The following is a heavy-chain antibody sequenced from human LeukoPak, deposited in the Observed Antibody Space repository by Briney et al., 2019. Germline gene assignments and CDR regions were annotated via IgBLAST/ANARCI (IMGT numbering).Heavy chain of an antibody. J-gene: IGHJ4*02. D-gene: IGHD6-13*01. CDR3: ARTQLQQLGYFDY. V-gene: IGHV1-69*13. CDR1: GGTFSSYA. Sequence: SVKVSCKASGGTFSSYAISWVRQAPGQGLEWMGGIIPIFGTANYAQKFQGRVTITADESTSTAYMELSSLRSEDTAVYYCARTQLQQLGYFDYWGRGTLVTVSS. CDR2: IIPIFGTA.